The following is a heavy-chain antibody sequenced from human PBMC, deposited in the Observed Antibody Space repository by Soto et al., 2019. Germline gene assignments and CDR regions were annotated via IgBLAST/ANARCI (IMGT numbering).Heavy chain of an antibody. V-gene: IGHV1-46*01. CDR1: GYTFTSYY. CDR3: ARASSGYYSYFDY. Sequence: QVQLVQSGAEVKKPGASVKVSCKASGYTFTSYYMHWVRQAPGQGLEWMGIINPSGGSTSYAQKFQGGVTMTRDTSTSTVYMDLSSLSSEDTAVYYCARASSGYYSYFDYWGQGTLVTVSS. D-gene: IGHD3-22*01. CDR2: INPSGGST. J-gene: IGHJ4*02.